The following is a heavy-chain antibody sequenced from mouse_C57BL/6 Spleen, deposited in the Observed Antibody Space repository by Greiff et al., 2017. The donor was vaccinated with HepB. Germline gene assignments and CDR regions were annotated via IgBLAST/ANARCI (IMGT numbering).Heavy chain of an antibody. CDR2: IDPNSGGT. Sequence: QVQLQQPGAELVKPGASVKLSCKASGYTFTSYWMHWVKQRPGRGLEWIGRIDPNSGGTKYNEQFKSKATLTVDKPSSTAYMQLSSLTSEDSAVYYCARDRLRPYYYAMDYWGQGTSVTVSS. CDR1: GYTFTSYW. V-gene: IGHV1-72*01. J-gene: IGHJ4*01. CDR3: ARDRLRPYYYAMDY. D-gene: IGHD3-2*01.